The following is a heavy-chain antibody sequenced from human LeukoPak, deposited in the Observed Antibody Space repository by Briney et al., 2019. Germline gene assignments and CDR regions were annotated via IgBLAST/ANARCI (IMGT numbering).Heavy chain of an antibody. Sequence: GGSLRLSCAASGFTFSSYSMNWVRQTPGKGLEWVSSISSSSTYIYYVDSVKGRFTISRDNAKNTLFLQINSLRAEDTAVYYCAREILAPGKTHDYWGQGTLVTVSS. CDR3: AREILAPGKTHDY. V-gene: IGHV3-21*01. CDR1: GFTFSSYS. J-gene: IGHJ4*02. CDR2: ISSSSTYI.